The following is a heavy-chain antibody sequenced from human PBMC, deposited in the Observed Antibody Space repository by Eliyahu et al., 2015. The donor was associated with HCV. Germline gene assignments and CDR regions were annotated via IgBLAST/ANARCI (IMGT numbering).Heavy chain of an antibody. V-gene: IGHV1-3*01. CDR3: ARDYSRGGYYFDY. Sequence: QVQLVQSGAEVKKPGASVXVSCKASGYTFTSYAMHWVRQAPGQRLEWMGWINAGNGNTKYSQKFQGRVTITRDTSASTAYMELSSLRSEDTAVYYCARDYSRGGYYFDYWGQGTLVTVSS. D-gene: IGHD4-11*01. CDR2: INAGNGNT. J-gene: IGHJ4*02. CDR1: GYTFTSYA.